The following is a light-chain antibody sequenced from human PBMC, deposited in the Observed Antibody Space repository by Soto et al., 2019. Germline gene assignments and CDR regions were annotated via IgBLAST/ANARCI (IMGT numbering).Light chain of an antibody. V-gene: IGKV1-5*03. J-gene: IGKJ1*01. CDR3: QHYNSYSEA. CDR1: QGISSY. CDR2: KAS. Sequence: IQLTQSPSSLCASVGDRVTITCRASQGISSYLAWYQQKPGKAPKLLIYKASTLKSGVPSRFSGSGSGTEFTLTISSLQPDDFATYYCQHYNSYSEAFGQGTKVDI.